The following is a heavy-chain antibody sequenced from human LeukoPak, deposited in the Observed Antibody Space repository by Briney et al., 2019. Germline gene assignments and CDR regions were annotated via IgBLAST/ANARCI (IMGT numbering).Heavy chain of an antibody. CDR1: GYTFTSYA. CDR3: ARDSASYYGSGSYQPRNWFDP. V-gene: IGHV1-3*01. D-gene: IGHD3-10*01. J-gene: IGHJ5*02. Sequence: ASVKVSCKASGYTFTSYAMHWVRQAPGQRLEWMGWINAGNGNTKYSQKFQGRVTITWDTSASTAYMELSSLRSEDTAVYYCARDSASYYGSGSYQPRNWFDPWGQGTLVTVSS. CDR2: INAGNGNT.